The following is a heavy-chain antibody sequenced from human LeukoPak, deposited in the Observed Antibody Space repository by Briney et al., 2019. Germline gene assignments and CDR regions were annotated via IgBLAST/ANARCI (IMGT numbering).Heavy chain of an antibody. V-gene: IGHV4-59*01. CDR3: ARAGARYSSGWYWFDP. D-gene: IGHD6-19*01. CDR1: GGSISNYY. J-gene: IGHJ5*02. CDR2: IYYSGST. Sequence: SETLSLTCTVSGGSISNYYWNWIRQPPGKGLEWIGYIYYSGSTNYNPSLKSRATISVDTSKNQFSLKLSSVTAADTAVYYCARAGARYSSGWYWFDPWGQGTLVTVSS.